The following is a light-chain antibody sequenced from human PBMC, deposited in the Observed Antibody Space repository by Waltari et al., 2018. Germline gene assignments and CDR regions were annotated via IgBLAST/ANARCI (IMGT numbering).Light chain of an antibody. Sequence: EIVLTQSPATLSLSPGERATLSCRASQSVSSYLAWYQQKPGQAPRLLIYDASNRATGIPARFSGSGSGTDFTLTIGSLEPEDFAVYYCQQRSNWPPATFGGGTKVEIK. V-gene: IGKV3-11*01. CDR2: DAS. CDR1: QSVSSY. J-gene: IGKJ4*01. CDR3: QQRSNWPPAT.